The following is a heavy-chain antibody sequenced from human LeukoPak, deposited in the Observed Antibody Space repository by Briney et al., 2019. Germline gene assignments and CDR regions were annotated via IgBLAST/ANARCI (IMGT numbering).Heavy chain of an antibody. CDR3: ASSTVENYYFYFMDV. D-gene: IGHD4-11*01. V-gene: IGHV4-59*01. CDR1: GGSIRSYY. Sequence: SETLSLTCTVSGGSIRSYYWSWLRQSPGKGLEWIGYIHNSGRTNYNASLKSRVPMSVDTSKSQFALKLTSVTAADTAAYYCASSTVENYYFYFMDVWGKGTTVTVSS. J-gene: IGHJ6*03. CDR2: IHNSGRT.